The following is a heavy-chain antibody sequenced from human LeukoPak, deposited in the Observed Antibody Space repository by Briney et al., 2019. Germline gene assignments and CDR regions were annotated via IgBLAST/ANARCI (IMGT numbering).Heavy chain of an antibody. J-gene: IGHJ6*03. V-gene: IGHV3-7*01. CDR3: AKEGRSGGYDFWSGYYYYYYYMDV. Sequence: PGGSLRLSCAASGFTFSSYWMSWVRQAPGKGLEWVANINQDGSGEYYVDSVKGRFTISRDNAKNSLSLQMNSLRAEDTAVYYCAKEGRSGGYDFWSGYYYYYYYMDVWGKGTTVTVSS. CDR1: GFTFSSYW. CDR2: INQDGSGE. D-gene: IGHD3-3*01.